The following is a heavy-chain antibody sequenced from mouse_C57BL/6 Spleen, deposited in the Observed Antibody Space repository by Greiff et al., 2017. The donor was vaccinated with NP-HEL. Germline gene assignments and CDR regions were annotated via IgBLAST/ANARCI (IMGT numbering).Heavy chain of an antibody. CDR1: GFTFTDYY. J-gene: IGHJ2*01. Sequence: EVKVEESGGGLVQPGGSLSLSCAASGFTFTDYYMSWVRQPPGKALEWLGFIRNKANGYTTEYSASVKGRFTISRYNSQSILYLQMNALRAEDSSTYYCARYSIGNYFDYWGQGTTLTVSS. CDR2: IRNKANGYTT. CDR3: ARYSIGNYFDY. D-gene: IGHD3-1*01. V-gene: IGHV7-3*01.